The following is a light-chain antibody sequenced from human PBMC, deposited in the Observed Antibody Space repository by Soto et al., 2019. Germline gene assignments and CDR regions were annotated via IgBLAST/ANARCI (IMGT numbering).Light chain of an antibody. J-gene: IGKJ5*01. CDR1: QSVSNN. CDR2: GAS. Sequence: EIVMTQSPVTLSVSPGERVTLSCRASQSVSNNLAWYQQRSGQAPRLLIYGASTRVTGIPARFSGSGSGTELTRTISSLQSEDFAIYYCQQYNNWPPVTFGQGTRLDIK. CDR3: QQYNNWPPVT. V-gene: IGKV3-15*01.